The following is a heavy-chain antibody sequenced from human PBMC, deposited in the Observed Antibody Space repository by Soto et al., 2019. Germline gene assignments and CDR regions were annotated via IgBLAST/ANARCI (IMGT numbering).Heavy chain of an antibody. D-gene: IGHD5-18*01. Sequence: QVQLVQSGAEVKKPGSSVKVSCKASGGTFSSYTISWVRQAPGQGLEWMGRIIPILVIANYAQKFQGRVTITADKSTSTAYMELSSLRSEDTAVYCCAASSWIQRWKFDPWGQGTLFTFSS. CDR3: AASSWIQRWKFDP. V-gene: IGHV1-69*02. CDR1: GGTFSSYT. CDR2: IIPILVIA. J-gene: IGHJ5*02.